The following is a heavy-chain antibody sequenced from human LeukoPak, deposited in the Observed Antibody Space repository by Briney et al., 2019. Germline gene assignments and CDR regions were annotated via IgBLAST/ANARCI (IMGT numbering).Heavy chain of an antibody. CDR3: ARHLIVVPYNWFDP. V-gene: IGHV1-18*01. Sequence: ASVKVSCKASGYTFTSYGISWVRQAPGQGLEWMGWISAYNGNTNYAQKFQGRVTITADESTSTAYMELSSLRSEDTAVYYCARHLIVVPYNWFDPWGQGTLVTVSS. J-gene: IGHJ5*02. CDR2: ISAYNGNT. CDR1: GYTFTSYG. D-gene: IGHD2-15*01.